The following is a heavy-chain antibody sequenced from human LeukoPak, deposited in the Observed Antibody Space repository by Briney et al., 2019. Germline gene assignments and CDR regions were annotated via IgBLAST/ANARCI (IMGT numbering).Heavy chain of an antibody. CDR1: GGTFSSYA. Sequence: GASVKVSCTASGGTFSSYAISWVRQAPGQGLEWMGRIIPILGIANYAQKFQGRVTITADKSTSTAYMELSSLRSEDTAVYYCARGSFGHIVVNRGGYYYGMDVWGQGTTVTVSS. J-gene: IGHJ6*02. V-gene: IGHV1-69*04. CDR3: ARGSFGHIVVNRGGYYYGMDV. D-gene: IGHD2-21*01. CDR2: IIPILGIA.